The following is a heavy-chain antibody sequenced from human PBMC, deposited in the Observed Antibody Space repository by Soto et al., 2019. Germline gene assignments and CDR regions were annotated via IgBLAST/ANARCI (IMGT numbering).Heavy chain of an antibody. D-gene: IGHD3-22*01. CDR2: ISAYNGNT. V-gene: IGHV1-18*01. Sequence: ASVKVSCKASGYTFTSYGISWVRQAPGQGLEWVGWISAYNGNTNYAQKLQGRVTMTTDTSTSTAYMELRSLRSDDTAVYYCARVYYDSSGYYYWYFDLWGRGTLVTVPQ. CDR1: GYTFTSYG. CDR3: ARVYYDSSGYYYWYFDL. J-gene: IGHJ2*01.